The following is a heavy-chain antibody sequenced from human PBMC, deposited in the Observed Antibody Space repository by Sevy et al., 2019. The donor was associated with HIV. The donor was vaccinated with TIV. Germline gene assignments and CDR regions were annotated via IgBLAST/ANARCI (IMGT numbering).Heavy chain of an antibody. CDR2: ISYDGSNK. CDR3: AGGDFWSGYHYYYYGMDV. V-gene: IGHV3-30-3*01. J-gene: IGHJ6*02. Sequence: GGSLRLSCAASGFTFSSYAMHWVRQAPGKGLEWVAVISYDGSNKYYADSVKGGFTISRDNSKNTLYLQMNSLRAEDTAVYYCAGGDFWSGYHYYYYGMDVWGQGTTVTVSS. D-gene: IGHD3-3*01. CDR1: GFTFSSYA.